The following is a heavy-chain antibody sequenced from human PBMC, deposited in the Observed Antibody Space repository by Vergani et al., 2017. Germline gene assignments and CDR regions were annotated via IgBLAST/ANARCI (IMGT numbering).Heavy chain of an antibody. V-gene: IGHV1-18*01. CDR2: ISAYNGNT. J-gene: IGHJ6*02. D-gene: IGHD6-19*01. CDR1: GYTFTSYG. Sequence: QVQLVQSGAEVKKPGASVKVSCKASGYTFTSYGISWVRQAPGQGLEWMGWISAYNGNTKYAQKLQGRVTMTTDTSTSTAYMELRSLRSEDTAVYYCARVAVAGSPYYYGMDVWGQGTTVTVSS. CDR3: ARVAVAGSPYYYGMDV.